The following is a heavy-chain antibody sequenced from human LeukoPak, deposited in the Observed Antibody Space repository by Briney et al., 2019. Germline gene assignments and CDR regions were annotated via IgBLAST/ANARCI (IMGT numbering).Heavy chain of an antibody. V-gene: IGHV3-21*01. CDR2: ISSSSSYI. CDR3: ATAVAGTGNAFDI. CDR1: GFTFSSYS. Sequence: GGSLRLSCAASGFTFSSYSMNWVRQAPGKGLEWVSSISSSSSYIYYADSVKGRFTISRDNAKNSLYLQMNSLRAEDTAVYYCATAVAGTGNAFDIWGQGTMVTVSS. J-gene: IGHJ3*02. D-gene: IGHD6-19*01.